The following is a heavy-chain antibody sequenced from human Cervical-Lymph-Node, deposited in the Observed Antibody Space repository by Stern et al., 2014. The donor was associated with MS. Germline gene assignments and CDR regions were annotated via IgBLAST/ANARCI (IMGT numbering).Heavy chain of an antibody. J-gene: IGHJ6*02. D-gene: IGHD2-21*02. Sequence: QVQLMQSGAEVKKPGASVKVSCKVSGDTLSEISMHWVRHAPGKGLEWMGGFDPQHGETLYAQKFQGRVTMAEDRSTDTAYMELSSLRSEDTAMYYCATHRGRVTYYYGMDVWGQGTTVTVSS. CDR2: FDPQHGET. V-gene: IGHV1-24*01. CDR1: GDTLSEIS. CDR3: ATHRGRVTYYYGMDV.